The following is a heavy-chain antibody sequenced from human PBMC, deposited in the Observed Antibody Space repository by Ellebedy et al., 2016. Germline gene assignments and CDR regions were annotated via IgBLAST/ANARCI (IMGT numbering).Heavy chain of an antibody. Sequence: GESLKISCAASGFTVSSNYMSWVRQAPGKGLEWVSVIYSGGSTYYADSVKGRFTISIDNSKNTLYLQMNSLRAEDTAVYYCARDRQLTGWGQGTLVTVSS. CDR2: IYSGGST. J-gene: IGHJ4*02. CDR3: ARDRQLTG. D-gene: IGHD5-18*01. CDR1: GFTVSSNY. V-gene: IGHV3-53*01.